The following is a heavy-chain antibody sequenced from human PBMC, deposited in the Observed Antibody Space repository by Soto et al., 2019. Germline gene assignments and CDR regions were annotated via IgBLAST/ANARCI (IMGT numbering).Heavy chain of an antibody. J-gene: IGHJ6*02. D-gene: IGHD3-22*01. CDR2: IYTSGST. CDR1: GGSISSYY. V-gene: IGHV4-4*07. CDR3: ARDRVYSSGSYYYYYGMDV. Sequence: LSLTCTVSGGSISSYYWSWIRQPAGKGLEWIGRIYTSGSTNYNPSLKSRVTMSVDTSKNQFSLKLSSVTAADTAVYYCARDRVYSSGSYYYYYGMDVWGQGTTVTVSS.